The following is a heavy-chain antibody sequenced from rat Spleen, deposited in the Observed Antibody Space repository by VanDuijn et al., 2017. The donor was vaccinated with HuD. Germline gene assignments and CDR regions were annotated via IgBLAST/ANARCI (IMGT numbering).Heavy chain of an antibody. Sequence: EVQLVESGGGLVQPGRSLTLSCAASGFTFSNYYMAWVRQAPTKGLEWVAYISTGGDNTYYRDSVKGRFTISRDIAKSTLYLQMDSLGSEDTATYYCARGALSYFDYWGQGVMVTVSS. CDR3: ARGALSYFDY. D-gene: IGHD3-1*01. CDR1: GFTFSNYY. CDR2: ISTGGDNT. J-gene: IGHJ2*01. V-gene: IGHV5-27*01.